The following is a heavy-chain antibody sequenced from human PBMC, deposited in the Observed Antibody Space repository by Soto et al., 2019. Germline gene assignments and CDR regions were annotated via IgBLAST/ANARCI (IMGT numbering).Heavy chain of an antibody. D-gene: IGHD2-2*02. J-gene: IGHJ6*02. CDR1: GYNFTNYL. CDR2: IDPSDSYS. Sequence: PGESLKISCQDSGYNFTNYLITWVRQMPGRGLEWMGRIDPSDSYSYYSPSFQGHVTFSADKSINTAYLQWSSLKASDTAVYYCARHADCTSTTCYSHYYFGMGIWGQGTTVTV. CDR3: ARHADCTSTTCYSHYYFGMGI. V-gene: IGHV5-10-1*01.